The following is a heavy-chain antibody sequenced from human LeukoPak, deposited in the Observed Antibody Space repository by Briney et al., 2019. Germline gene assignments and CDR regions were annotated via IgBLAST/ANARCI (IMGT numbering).Heavy chain of an antibody. J-gene: IGHJ6*03. D-gene: IGHD2-2*01. CDR2: ISWDGGST. CDR1: GFTFDDYA. CDR3: AKEADPSTYYYYYMDV. V-gene: IGHV3-43D*03. Sequence: AGGSLRLSCAASGFTFDDYAMHWVRQAPGKGLEWVSLISWDGGSTYYADSVKGRFTISRDNSKNSLYLQMNSLRAEDTALYYCAKEADPSTYYYYYMDVWGKGTTVTVSS.